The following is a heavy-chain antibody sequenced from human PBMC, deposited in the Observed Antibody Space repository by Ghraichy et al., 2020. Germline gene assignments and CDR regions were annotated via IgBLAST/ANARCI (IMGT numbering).Heavy chain of an antibody. D-gene: IGHD6-19*01. CDR2: IYYALTT. Sequence: SETLSLTCTVSGGSIITNSYYWGWIRQPPGKGLEWIGSIYYALTTYYNPSLRSRVTISGDSSKNQFSLRVNSVTAADTAVYYCVRGPWLGHPGNFDSWGQGSLVTVSS. V-gene: IGHV4-39*01. CDR3: VRGPWLGHPGNFDS. CDR1: GGSIITNSYY. J-gene: IGHJ4*02.